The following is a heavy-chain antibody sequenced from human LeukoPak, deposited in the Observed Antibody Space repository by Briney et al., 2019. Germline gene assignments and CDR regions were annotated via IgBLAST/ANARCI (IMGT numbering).Heavy chain of an antibody. Sequence: PGGSLRLSCAASGFTFDDYAMHWVRQAPGKGLEWVSGVSWNSGSIGYADSVKGRFTISRDNAKNSLYLQMNSLRAEDTVLYYCAKEFASSWPFFDYWGQGTLVTVSS. V-gene: IGHV3-9*01. CDR2: VSWNSGSI. D-gene: IGHD6-13*01. CDR1: GFTFDDYA. CDR3: AKEFASSWPFFDY. J-gene: IGHJ4*02.